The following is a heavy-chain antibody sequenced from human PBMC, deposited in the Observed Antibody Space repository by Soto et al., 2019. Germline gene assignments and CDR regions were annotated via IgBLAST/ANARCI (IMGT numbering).Heavy chain of an antibody. CDR2: TSYDGSNK. J-gene: IGHJ3*02. Sequence: QVQLVESGGGVVQPGRSLRLSCAASGFTFSSYAMHWVRQAPGKGLEWVAVTSYDGSNKYYADSVKGRFTLSRDNSKNTLNLQMNSLRAEDTAVYFCARPYTSGWDDAFDIWGQGTMVTVSS. CDR1: GFTFSSYA. CDR3: ARPYTSGWDDAFDI. V-gene: IGHV3-30-3*01. D-gene: IGHD6-19*01.